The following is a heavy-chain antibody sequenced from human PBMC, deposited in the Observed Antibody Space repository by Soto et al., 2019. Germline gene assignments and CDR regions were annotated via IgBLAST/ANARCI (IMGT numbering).Heavy chain of an antibody. CDR2: ISASSTYI. Sequence: EVQLVESGGGLVKPGGSLRLSCAASGFIFSSYTMNWVRQAPGKGLEWVSSISASSTYIYYADSLKGRFTISRDNAYNSLSLQMNSLRAEDTAVYYCARGWLRAPWMSWGQGTLVTVSS. D-gene: IGHD5-12*01. CDR3: ARGWLRAPWMS. J-gene: IGHJ5*02. CDR1: GFIFSSYT. V-gene: IGHV3-21*01.